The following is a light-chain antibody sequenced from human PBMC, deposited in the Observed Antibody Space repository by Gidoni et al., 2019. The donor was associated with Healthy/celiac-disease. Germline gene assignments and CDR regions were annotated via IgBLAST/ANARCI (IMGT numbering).Light chain of an antibody. Sequence: ELVLTQSPGTLSLSPGERATLSCRASQSVSSSYLAWYQQKPGQAPRLLIYGASSRATGIPDRFSGSGSGTDFTLTISRLEPEDFAGHYCQQYGSSQTFGQGTRLEIK. CDR3: QQYGSSQT. V-gene: IGKV3-20*01. CDR1: QSVSSSY. J-gene: IGKJ5*01. CDR2: GAS.